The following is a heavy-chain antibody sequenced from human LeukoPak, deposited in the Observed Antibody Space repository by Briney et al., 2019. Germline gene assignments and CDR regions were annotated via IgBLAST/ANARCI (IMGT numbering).Heavy chain of an antibody. CDR2: IKQDETEK. Sequence: GGSLRLSCTASGFTFSNFWMGWVRQAPGKGLEWVANIKQDETEKFYLGSVKGRFTISRDNAKNSLYLQMNSLRAEDTAVYYCASDTIAVAGTDAFDIWGPGTMVTVSS. D-gene: IGHD6-19*01. J-gene: IGHJ3*02. CDR3: ASDTIAVAGTDAFDI. V-gene: IGHV3-7*01. CDR1: GFTFSNFW.